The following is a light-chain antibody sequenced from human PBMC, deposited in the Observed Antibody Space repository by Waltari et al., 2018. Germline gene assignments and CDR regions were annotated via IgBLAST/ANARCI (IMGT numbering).Light chain of an antibody. J-gene: IGKJ2*01. CDR2: VAS. Sequence: IVMTQSPATLSVSPGERATLPCRASQSISTNLAWFQEKPGQAPRLLIYVASTRATGVPARFSGSGSGTYFTLVISSLQSEDFAVYYCQQYDKWLRYSFGQGTKLEIK. CDR3: QQYDKWLRYS. CDR1: QSISTN. V-gene: IGKV3-15*01.